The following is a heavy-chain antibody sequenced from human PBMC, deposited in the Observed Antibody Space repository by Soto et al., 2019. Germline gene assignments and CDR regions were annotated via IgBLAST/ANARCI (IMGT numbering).Heavy chain of an antibody. CDR2: IIPIFGTA. Sequence: QVQLVQSGAEVKKPGSSVKVSCKASGGTFSSYAISWVRQAPGQGLEWMGGIIPIFGTANYAQKLQGRVTITADETTSTAYMELSSLRSEDTAVYYCARTQHIVGVTAIDYYYYGRDVWGQGTTVTFSS. V-gene: IGHV1-69*01. CDR3: ARTQHIVGVTAIDYYYYGRDV. D-gene: IGHD2-21*02. J-gene: IGHJ6*02. CDR1: GGTFSSYA.